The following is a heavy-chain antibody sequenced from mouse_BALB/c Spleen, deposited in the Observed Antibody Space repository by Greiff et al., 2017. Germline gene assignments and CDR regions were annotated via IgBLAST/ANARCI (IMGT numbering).Heavy chain of an antibody. CDR3: ARHDYDYDVGDD. Sequence: EVHVVESGGDLVKPGGSLKLSCAASGFTFTSYGMSWVRQTPDKSLEWVATISTGGSYTYYPDSVKGRFTISRDNAKNTLYLQLRSLQSEDTAMYYCARHDYDYDVGDDWGEGTTLTVSS. V-gene: IGHV5-6*01. J-gene: IGHJ2*01. CDR1: GFTFTSYG. D-gene: IGHD2-4*01. CDR2: ISTGGSYT.